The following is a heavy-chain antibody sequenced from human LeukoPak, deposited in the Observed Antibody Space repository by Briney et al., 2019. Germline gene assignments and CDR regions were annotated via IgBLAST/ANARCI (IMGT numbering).Heavy chain of an antibody. V-gene: IGHV3-48*01. CDR2: ISSGTNNI. D-gene: IGHD3-3*01. Sequence: PGGSLRLSCAASGFTDSINYMSWVRQAPGKGREWVSYISSGTNNIYYADSVKGRFTISRDNAKNSLYLQMNSLRTEDTAVYYCARRSSVRGALEGYWGQGTLVTVSS. CDR3: ARRSSVRGALEGY. J-gene: IGHJ4*02. CDR1: GFTDSINY.